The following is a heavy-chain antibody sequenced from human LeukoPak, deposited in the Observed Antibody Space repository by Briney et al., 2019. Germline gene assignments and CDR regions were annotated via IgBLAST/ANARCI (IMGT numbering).Heavy chain of an antibody. CDR3: ARLGARQMLEY. CDR2: IKQDGGQI. V-gene: IGHV3-7*01. D-gene: IGHD4-17*01. Sequence: GGSLRLSCVASGFSFRSYWMSWVRQAPGKGLEWVANIKQDGGQIYYLDSVKGRFTVSRDNAKNSLYLQMNSLRAEDTAVYYCARLGARQMLEYWGQGTLVTVSS. J-gene: IGHJ4*02. CDR1: GFSFRSYW.